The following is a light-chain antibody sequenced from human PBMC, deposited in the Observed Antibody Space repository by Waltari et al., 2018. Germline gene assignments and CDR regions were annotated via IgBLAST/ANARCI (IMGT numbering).Light chain of an antibody. J-gene: IGKJ4*01. CDR1: RSVSSN. CDR3: QQYHDWPLT. V-gene: IGKV3-15*01. CDR2: ASS. Sequence: EIVMTQSPATLSVSPGDRATRSCRASRSVSSNFAWYHQKPGQAPGLLIFASSARATGIPARFSGSGAGTEFTLTISSLQSEDFAVYYCQQYHDWPLTFGGGTKVEIK.